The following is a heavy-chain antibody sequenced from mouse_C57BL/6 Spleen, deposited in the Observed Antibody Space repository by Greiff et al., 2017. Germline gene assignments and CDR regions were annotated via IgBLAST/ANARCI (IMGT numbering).Heavy chain of an antibody. CDR2: IFPGSGST. CDR3: AAGTRYYGSSYDAMDY. D-gene: IGHD1-1*01. Sequence: QVHVKQSGPELVKPGASVKISCKASGYTFTDYYINWVKQRPGQGLEWIGWIFPGSGSTYYNEKFKGKATLTVDKSSSTAYMLLSSLTSEDSAVYFCAAGTRYYGSSYDAMDYWGQGTSVTVSS. J-gene: IGHJ4*01. V-gene: IGHV1-75*01. CDR1: GYTFTDYY.